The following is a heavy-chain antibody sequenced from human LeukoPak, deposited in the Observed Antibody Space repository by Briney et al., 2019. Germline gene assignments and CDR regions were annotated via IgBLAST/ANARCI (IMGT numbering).Heavy chain of an antibody. V-gene: IGHV3-21*04. CDR3: ARVPSKGTEGDYFYMGG. J-gene: IGHJ6*03. Sequence: GGSLRLSCAASGFTLSSYSMNWVRQAPGKGLEWVSSISSSSSYIYYADSVKGRFTISRDNAKNSLYLQMNSLRADDTAVYYCARVPSKGTEGDYFYMGGWGKGTTVTVSS. CDR1: GFTLSSYS. D-gene: IGHD1-1*01. CDR2: ISSSSSYI.